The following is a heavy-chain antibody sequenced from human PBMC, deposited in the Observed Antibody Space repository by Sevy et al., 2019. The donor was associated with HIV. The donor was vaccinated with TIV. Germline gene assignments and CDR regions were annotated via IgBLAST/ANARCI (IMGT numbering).Heavy chain of an antibody. J-gene: IGHJ4*02. CDR3: ARDPERGAVTGSPDY. V-gene: IGHV3-21*01. CDR2: ISSLSNYI. D-gene: IGHD6-19*01. CDR1: AFTFSGYS. Sequence: GGSLRLSCAASAFTFSGYSMNWVRQAPGKGLEWVSSISSLSNYIYYADSVKGRFTISRDNAKNSLYLQMNSLRTEDTAVYYCARDPERGAVTGSPDYWGQGTLVTVSS.